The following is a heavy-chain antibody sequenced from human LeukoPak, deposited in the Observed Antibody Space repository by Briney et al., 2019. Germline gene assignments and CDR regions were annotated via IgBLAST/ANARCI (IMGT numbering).Heavy chain of an antibody. D-gene: IGHD3-22*01. V-gene: IGHV1-69*13. CDR3: ARTRIYYDSSGYYDRYYYGMDV. CDR2: IIPIFGTA. J-gene: IGHJ6*02. CDR1: GGTFSSYA. Sequence: GASAKVSCKASGGTFSSYAISWVRQAPGQGLEWMGGIIPIFGTANYAQKFQGRVTITADESTSTAYMELSSLRSEDTAVYYCARTRIYYDSSGYYDRYYYGMDVWGQGTTVTVSS.